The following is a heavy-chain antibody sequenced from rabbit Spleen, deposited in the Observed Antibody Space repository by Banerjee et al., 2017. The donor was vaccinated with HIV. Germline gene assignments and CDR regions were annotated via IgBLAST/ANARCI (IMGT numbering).Heavy chain of an antibody. V-gene: IGHV1S40*01. CDR3: AGSSGSYYRVSL. CDR2: IAGSSSAFT. D-gene: IGHD1-1*01. Sequence: QSLEESGGDLVKPEGSLTLTCTASGFSFSSSDYMCWVRQAPGKGLEWISCIAGSSSAFTYSATWAQGRFTCSKASWTTVTLQMTSLTAADTATYFCAGSSGSYYRVSLWGPGTLVTVS. J-gene: IGHJ4*01. CDR1: GFSFSSSDY.